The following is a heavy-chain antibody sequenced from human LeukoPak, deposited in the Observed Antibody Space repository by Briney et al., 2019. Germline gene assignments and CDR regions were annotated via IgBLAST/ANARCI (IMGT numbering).Heavy chain of an antibody. D-gene: IGHD3-22*01. CDR2: IRGSGDDT. CDR3: AKGSYYDSSGSLYFDY. Sequence: GGCLRLSCAASGFTFSSYAMSWVRQAPGKGLEWVYGIRGSGDDTYYADSVKGRFTVSRDNSMNTLYVQVNSMGTEDTASYYCAKGSYYDSSGSLYFDYWGQGTLVTVSS. CDR1: GFTFSSYA. V-gene: IGHV3-23*01. J-gene: IGHJ4*01.